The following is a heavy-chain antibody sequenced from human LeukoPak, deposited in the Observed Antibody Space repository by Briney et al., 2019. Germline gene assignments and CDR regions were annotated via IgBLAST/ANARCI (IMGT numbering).Heavy chain of an antibody. CDR1: GYTFIGYY. J-gene: IGHJ4*02. CDR2: INPNSGVA. D-gene: IGHD4-17*01. Sequence: ALVKVSCKASGYTFIGYYLHWVRQAPGQGLEWMGWINPNSGVANYAQNFQGRVTMTRERSISIAYMELSRLRSDDTAVYYCARATTTVPNFDYWGQGTLVTVSS. V-gene: IGHV1-2*02. CDR3: ARATTTVPNFDY.